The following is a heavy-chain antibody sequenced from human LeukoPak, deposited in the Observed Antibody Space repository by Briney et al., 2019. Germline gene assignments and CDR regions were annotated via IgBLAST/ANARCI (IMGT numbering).Heavy chain of an antibody. J-gene: IGHJ4*02. Sequence: PSETLSLTCTVSGGSFSNPIYYWTWIRQPPGQGLEWIGYIHSSLSTNYNPSLKSRVTMSVDTSKNQFSLKLNSVTAADTALYYSARRISSGYSDYWGQGTLVTVSS. D-gene: IGHD3-22*01. CDR2: IHSSLST. CDR3: ARRISSGYSDY. V-gene: IGHV4-61*01. CDR1: GGSFSNPIYY.